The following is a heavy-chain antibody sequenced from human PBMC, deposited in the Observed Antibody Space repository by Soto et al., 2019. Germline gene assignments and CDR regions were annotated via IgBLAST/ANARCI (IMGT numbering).Heavy chain of an antibody. V-gene: IGHV3-23*01. CDR2: ISGSGGST. J-gene: IGHJ4*02. Sequence: EVQLLESGGGLVQPGGSLRLSCAASGFTFSSYAMSWVRQAPGKGLEWVSAISGSGGSTYYAYYVKCRFTISRDNSKNPRHLQMINLRAEDTNVYYGAKGHSSIWYLRYWGQGTLVTVSS. D-gene: IGHD6-13*01. CDR1: GFTFSSYA. CDR3: AKGHSSIWYLRY.